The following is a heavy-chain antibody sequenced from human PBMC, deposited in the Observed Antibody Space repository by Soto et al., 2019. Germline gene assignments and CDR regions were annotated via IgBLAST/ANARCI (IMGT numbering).Heavy chain of an antibody. D-gene: IGHD5-12*01. V-gene: IGHV3-23*01. Sequence: EVQLLESGGGLVQPGGSLRLSCAASGFTFSSYVMSWVRQAPGKGLEWVSAISGSGSGTYYADSVKGRFTISRDNSKNPLYVQMNSLRAEDTAVYYCVKGRSGYDFDYWGQGTLVTVSS. CDR1: GFTFSSYV. CDR2: ISGSGSGT. CDR3: VKGRSGYDFDY. J-gene: IGHJ4*02.